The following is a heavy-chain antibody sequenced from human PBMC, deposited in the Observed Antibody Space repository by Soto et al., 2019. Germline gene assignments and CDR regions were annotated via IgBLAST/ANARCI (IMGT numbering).Heavy chain of an antibody. Sequence: SETLSLTCTVSGGSISSGGYYWSWIRQHPGKGLEWIGYIYYSGSTYYNPSLTSRVTISVDTSKNQFSLKLSSVTAADKAVYYCAATYYDILTGSNPYEGFDPWGQGTLVTVSS. CDR3: AATYYDILTGSNPYEGFDP. J-gene: IGHJ5*02. V-gene: IGHV4-31*03. D-gene: IGHD3-9*01. CDR2: IYYSGST. CDR1: GGSISSGGYY.